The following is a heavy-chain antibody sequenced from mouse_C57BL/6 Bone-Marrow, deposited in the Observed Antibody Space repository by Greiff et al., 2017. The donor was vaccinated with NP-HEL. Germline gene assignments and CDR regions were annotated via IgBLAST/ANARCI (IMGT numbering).Heavy chain of an antibody. CDR3: ARSGGTTVVAHFDY. CDR1: GYSFTGYY. J-gene: IGHJ2*01. CDR2: INPSTGGT. Sequence: VQLQQSGPELVKPGASVKISCKASGYSFTGYYMNWVKQSPEKSLEWIGEINPSTGGTTYNQKFKAKATLTVDQSSSTTYMQLKSLTSEDSAVYYCARSGGTTVVAHFDYWGQGTTLTVSS. D-gene: IGHD1-1*01. V-gene: IGHV1-42*01.